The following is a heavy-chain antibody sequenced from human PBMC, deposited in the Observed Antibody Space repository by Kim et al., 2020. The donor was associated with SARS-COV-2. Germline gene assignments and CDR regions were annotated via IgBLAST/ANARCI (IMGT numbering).Heavy chain of an antibody. Sequence: TLSLTCTVSGGSISSGGYYWSWIRQHPGKGLEWIGYIYYSGSTYYNPSLKSRVTISVDTSKNQFSLKLSSVTAADTAVYYCARVVVPAAISLLRADGRYFDYWGQGTLVTVSS. D-gene: IGHD2-2*01. V-gene: IGHV4-31*03. CDR3: ARVVVPAAISLLRADGRYFDY. CDR2: IYYSGST. J-gene: IGHJ4*02. CDR1: GGSISSGGYY.